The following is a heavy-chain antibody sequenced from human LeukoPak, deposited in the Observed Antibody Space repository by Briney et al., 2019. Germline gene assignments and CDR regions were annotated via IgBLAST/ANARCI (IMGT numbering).Heavy chain of an antibody. CDR3: AKEMYDYVWGSYFEN. Sequence: SGGSLRLSCGASGFTFRSYVVHWVRQAPGKGLEWVAFIQKDGSNKYYGDSVKGRFTISRDNSKNTLYLQMNSLRVEDTAVYYCAKEMYDYVWGSYFENWGQGTLVTVSS. J-gene: IGHJ4*02. CDR1: GFTFRSYV. D-gene: IGHD3-16*01. V-gene: IGHV3-30*02. CDR2: IQKDGSNK.